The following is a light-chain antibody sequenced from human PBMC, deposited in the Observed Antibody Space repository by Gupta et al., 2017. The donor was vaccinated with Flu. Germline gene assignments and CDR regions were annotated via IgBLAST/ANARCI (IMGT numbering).Light chain of an antibody. CDR3: QSYDSSLSGGV. CDR2: GNS. Sequence: QSVLTPPPSVSGAPGKRVTISCTGSSSNIGAGYDVHWYQQLPGTAPKLLIYGNSNRPSGFPDRFSGSKAGTSASLAITGLQAEDEADYYCQSYDSSLSGGVFGTGTKVTVL. J-gene: IGLJ1*01. CDR1: SSNIGAGYD. V-gene: IGLV1-40*01.